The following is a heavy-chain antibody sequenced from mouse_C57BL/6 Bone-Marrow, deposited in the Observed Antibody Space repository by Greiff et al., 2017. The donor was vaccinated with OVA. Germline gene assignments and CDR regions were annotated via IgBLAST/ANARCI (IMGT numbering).Heavy chain of an antibody. J-gene: IGHJ4*01. V-gene: IGHV1-15*01. CDR3: TRGDPTVVATRDYYAMDY. CDR2: IDPETGGT. D-gene: IGHD1-1*01. CDR1: GYTFTDYE. Sequence: QVQLQQSGAELVRPGASVTLSCKASGYTFTDYEMHWVKQTPVHGLEWIGAIDPETGGTASNQKFKGKAILTAYKSSSTAYMELRSLTSEDSAVYYCTRGDPTVVATRDYYAMDYWGQGTSVTVSS.